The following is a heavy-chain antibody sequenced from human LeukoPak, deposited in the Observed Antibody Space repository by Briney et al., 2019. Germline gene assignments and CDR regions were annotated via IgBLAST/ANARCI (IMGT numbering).Heavy chain of an antibody. CDR1: GLTFSDYY. CDR2: ITSNGNSV. CDR3: ARAGVDTSGYYYQGFDY. Sequence: GGSLRLSCAASGLTFSDYYMGWIPQAPGKGLEGVSYITSNGNSVYYAASVKGRFTISRDNAKNSLYLQVNSLTAEDTAVYYCARAGVDTSGYYYQGFDYWGQGTLVTVSS. D-gene: IGHD3-3*01. V-gene: IGHV3-11*04. J-gene: IGHJ4*02.